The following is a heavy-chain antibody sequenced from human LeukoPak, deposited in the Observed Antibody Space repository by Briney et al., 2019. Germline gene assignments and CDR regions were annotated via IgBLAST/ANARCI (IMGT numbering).Heavy chain of an antibody. CDR3: ASQNMGIDY. J-gene: IGHJ4*02. V-gene: IGHV1-69*13. Sequence: SVNVSCMASGGTFSSYAISWVRPAPGQGLEWVGGLIPIFGTANYAQKFQGRVNITEDESKRTDYMELSSLRSEDTAVYYCASQNMGIDYWGQGTLVTVSS. CDR1: GGTFSSYA. CDR2: LIPIFGTA. D-gene: IGHD7-27*01.